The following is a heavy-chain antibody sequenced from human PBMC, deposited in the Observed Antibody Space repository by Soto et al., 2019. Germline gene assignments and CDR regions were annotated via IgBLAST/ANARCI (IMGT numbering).Heavy chain of an antibody. V-gene: IGHV5-10-1*01. CDR1: GYSSTRYW. CDR3: ARRKVDYDFWSGYSRAKYNSFDP. D-gene: IGHD3-3*01. CDR2: IDPSDSYT. J-gene: IGHJ5*02. Sequence: PGESLKISCKGSGYSSTRYWISWVRQMPGKGLEWRERIDPSDSYTNYSPSFQGHATMTADKSISADYLQWSSLKASDSAMYNCARRKVDYDFWSGYSRAKYNSFDPWGQGTLVTVSS.